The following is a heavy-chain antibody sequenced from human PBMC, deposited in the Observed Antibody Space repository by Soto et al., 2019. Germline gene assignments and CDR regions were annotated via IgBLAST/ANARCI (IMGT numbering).Heavy chain of an antibody. CDR2: ISAYNGNT. V-gene: IGHV1-18*01. CDR1: GYTFTSYG. D-gene: IGHD3-22*01. CDR3: ARAARRDSSGYPFDY. Sequence: QVQLVQSGAEVKKPGASVKVSCKASGYTFTSYGISWVRQAPGQGLEWMGWISAYNGNTNYAQKLQGRVTMTTDTSXXTAYMELRSLRSDDTAVYYCARAARRDSSGYPFDYWGQGTLVTVSS. J-gene: IGHJ4*02.